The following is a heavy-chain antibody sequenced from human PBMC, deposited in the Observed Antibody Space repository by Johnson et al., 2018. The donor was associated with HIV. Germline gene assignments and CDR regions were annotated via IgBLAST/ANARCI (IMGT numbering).Heavy chain of an antibody. J-gene: IGHJ3*02. CDR1: GFTFSSYA. D-gene: IGHD6-13*01. CDR2: ISYDGSNK. CDR3: ARTSYSRSGACDI. V-gene: IGHV3-30-3*01. Sequence: QVQLVESGGGVVQPGRSLSLSCAASGFTFSSYAMHWVRQAPGKGLEWVAVISYDGSNKYYADSVKGRFTISRDNSKNTLYLQMNSLRAEDTAVFYCARTSYSRSGACDIWGQGTMVTVSS.